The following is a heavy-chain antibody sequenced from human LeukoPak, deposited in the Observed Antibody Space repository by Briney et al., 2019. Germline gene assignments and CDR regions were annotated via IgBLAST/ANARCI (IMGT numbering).Heavy chain of an antibody. V-gene: IGHV3-23*01. CDR2: LRGDGST. J-gene: IGHJ4*02. Sequence: GGSLRLSCVASGFTFSSYAMSWVRQAPARGLEWVASLRGDGSTFYADSVKGRFTLSRDESRNTVYLQLTYLRVEDTAVYYCAKASWVSSADAVLWGQGTPVTVYS. CDR1: GFTFSSYA. D-gene: IGHD3-16*01. CDR3: AKASWVSSADAVL.